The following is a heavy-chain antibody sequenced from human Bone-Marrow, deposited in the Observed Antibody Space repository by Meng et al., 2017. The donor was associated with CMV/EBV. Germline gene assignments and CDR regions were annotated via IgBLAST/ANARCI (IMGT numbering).Heavy chain of an antibody. J-gene: IGHJ6*02. CDR2: LYSGGST. V-gene: IGHV3-66*02. CDR3: ARDSDSVRYYDFWSGYYGMDV. Sequence: GESLKIPCSASGFTVSTNYMSWVRQTPGKGLEWVTALYSGGSTYYADSVKGRFTISRDNSKNILYLQMNSLRAEDTAVYYCARDSDSVRYYDFWSGYYGMDVWGQGTTVTVPS. D-gene: IGHD3-3*01. CDR1: GFTVSTNY.